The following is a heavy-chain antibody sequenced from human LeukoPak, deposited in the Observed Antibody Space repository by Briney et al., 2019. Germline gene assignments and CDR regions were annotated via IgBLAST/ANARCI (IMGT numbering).Heavy chain of an antibody. CDR1: GYTFTNYD. Sequence: PGASVKVSCKTSGYTFTNYDINWVRQATGQGLEWMGWISAYNGNTNYAQKLQGRVTMTTDTSTSTAYMELRSLRSDDTAVYYCARDTMIVENAFDIWGQGTMVTVSS. D-gene: IGHD3-22*01. CDR3: ARDTMIVENAFDI. J-gene: IGHJ3*02. V-gene: IGHV1-18*01. CDR2: ISAYNGNT.